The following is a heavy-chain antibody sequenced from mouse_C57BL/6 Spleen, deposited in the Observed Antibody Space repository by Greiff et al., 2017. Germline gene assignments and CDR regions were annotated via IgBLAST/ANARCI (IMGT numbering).Heavy chain of an antibody. J-gene: IGHJ2*01. D-gene: IGHD6-5*01. CDR1: GFTFSSYG. V-gene: IGHV5-6*02. CDR3: ARRSLRPYFDY. Sequence: EVMLVESGGDLVKPGGSLKLSCAASGFTFSSYGMSWVRQTPDKRLEWVATISSGGSYTYYPDSVKGRFTISRDNAKNTLYLQMSSLKSEDTAMYYCARRSLRPYFDYWGQGTTLTVSS. CDR2: ISSGGSYT.